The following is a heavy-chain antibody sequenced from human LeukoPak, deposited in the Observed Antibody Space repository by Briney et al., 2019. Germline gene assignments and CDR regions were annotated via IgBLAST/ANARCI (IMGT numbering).Heavy chain of an antibody. CDR2: IYYSGST. Sequence: PSETLSLTCTVSGGSISSYYWSWIRRPPGKGLEWIGYIYYSGSTNYNPSLKSRVTISVDTSKNQLSLKLSSVTAADTAVYYCARAQYCSGGSCYFNYWGQGTLVTVSS. J-gene: IGHJ4*02. CDR3: ARAQYCSGGSCYFNY. V-gene: IGHV4-59*01. D-gene: IGHD2-15*01. CDR1: GGSISSYY.